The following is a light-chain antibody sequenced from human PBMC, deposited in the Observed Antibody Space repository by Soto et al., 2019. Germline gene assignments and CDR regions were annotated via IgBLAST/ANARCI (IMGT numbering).Light chain of an antibody. CDR1: QSVSFN. CDR2: NAS. J-gene: IGKJ4*01. CDR3: HQHNNWPST. Sequence: VLTQSPATLSVSPGERATLSCRASQSVSFNLVWYQHKPGQPPRLLMYNASNRAAGISARFTGGGSGTDFTLTIDNLQSEDFAFYYCHQHNNWPSTFGEGTKVE. V-gene: IGKV3-15*01.